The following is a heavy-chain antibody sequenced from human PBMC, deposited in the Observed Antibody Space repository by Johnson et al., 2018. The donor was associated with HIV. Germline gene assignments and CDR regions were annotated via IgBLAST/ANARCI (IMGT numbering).Heavy chain of an antibody. CDR2: IWYDGTNK. CDR1: GFNFNTYT. V-gene: IGHV3-30*01. J-gene: IGHJ3*02. Sequence: QVQLLESGGGVVQPGRSLRLFCAVSGFNFNTYTMHWVRQAPGRGLEWVAVIWYDGTNKYYADSVKGRFTISRDNSKNTLYLQMNSLRAEDTAVYYCARGPDIWGQGTMVTVSS. CDR3: ARGPDI.